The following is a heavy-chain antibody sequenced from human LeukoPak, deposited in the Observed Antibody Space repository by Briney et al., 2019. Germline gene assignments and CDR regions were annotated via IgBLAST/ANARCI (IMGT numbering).Heavy chain of an antibody. J-gene: IGHJ6*03. CDR1: GFTFSSYA. V-gene: IGHV3-23*01. CDR3: AKDPPTYYDFWSGYSYMDV. CDR2: ISGSGGST. D-gene: IGHD3-3*01. Sequence: GGSLRLSCAASGFTFSSYAMSWVRQAPGKGLEWGSAISGSGGSTYYADSVKGRFTISRDNSKNTLYLQMNSLRAEDTAVYYCAKDPPTYYDFWSGYSYMDVWGKGTTVTASS.